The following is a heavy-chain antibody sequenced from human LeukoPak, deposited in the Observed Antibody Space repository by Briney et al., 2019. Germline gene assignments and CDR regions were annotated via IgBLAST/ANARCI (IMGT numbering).Heavy chain of an antibody. CDR1: GFTFSSYS. CDR2: ISSSSSYI. V-gene: IGHV3-21*01. CDR3: ARVVRSSNWFDP. Sequence: PGGSLRLSCAASGFTFSSYSMNWVRQAPGKGLEWVSSISSSSSYIYYADSLMGRFTISRDNAKNSLYLQMNSLRAEDTAVYYCARVVRSSNWFDPWGQGALVTVSS. J-gene: IGHJ5*02. D-gene: IGHD3-10*02.